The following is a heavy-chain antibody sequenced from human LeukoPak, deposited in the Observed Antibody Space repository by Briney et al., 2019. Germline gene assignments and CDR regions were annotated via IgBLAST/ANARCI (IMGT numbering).Heavy chain of an antibody. CDR3: ARVIRFGELSSNWFDP. CDR1: GYTFTGYY. Sequence: ASVKVSCKAFGYTFTGYYMSWVRQAPGQGLEWMGWINPDTGATDFAQKFQSRVTMIRDTSISTAYMELSNLRSDDTAVYYCARVIRFGELSSNWFDPWGQGTLVTVSS. D-gene: IGHD3-10*01. V-gene: IGHV1-2*02. J-gene: IGHJ5*02. CDR2: INPDTGAT.